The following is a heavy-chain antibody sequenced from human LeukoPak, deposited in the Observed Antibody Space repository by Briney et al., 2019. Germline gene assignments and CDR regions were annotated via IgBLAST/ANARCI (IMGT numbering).Heavy chain of an antibody. CDR3: ARGGGDYYLDY. J-gene: IGHJ4*02. V-gene: IGHV4-34*01. D-gene: IGHD3-16*01. CDR1: GGSFSGYY. CDR2: INHSGST. Sequence: PSETLSLTCAVYGGSFSGYYWSWIRQPPGKGLEWIGEINHSGSTNYNPSLKSRVIIPVDTSKNQFSLKLSSVTAADTAVYYCARGGGDYYLDYWGQGTLVTVSS.